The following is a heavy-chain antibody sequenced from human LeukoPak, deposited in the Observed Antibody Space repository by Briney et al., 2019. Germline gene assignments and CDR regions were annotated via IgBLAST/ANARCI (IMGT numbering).Heavy chain of an antibody. CDR2: IYSGGST. V-gene: IGHV3-53*01. J-gene: IGHJ4*02. CDR3: ARCGHSYGPEGCY. D-gene: IGHD5-18*01. CDR1: GFTVSSNY. Sequence: QSGGSLRLSCAASGFTVSSNYMSWVRQAPGKGLEWVSVIYSGGSTYYADSVKGRFTISRDNPKNTLYLQMNSLRAEDTAVYYCARCGHSYGPEGCYWGQGTLVTVSS.